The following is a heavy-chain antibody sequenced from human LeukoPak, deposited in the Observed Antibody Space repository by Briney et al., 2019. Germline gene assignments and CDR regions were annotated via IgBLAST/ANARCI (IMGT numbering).Heavy chain of an antibody. Sequence: GASVKVSCKASGYTFTGHYMHWVRQAPGQGLEWMGWINPNSGGTYYAQKFQGRVPMTRDTSISTAYMELSRLRSDDTAVYYCARGDYVWGSYRLLDYWGQGTLVTVSS. CDR2: INPNSGGT. CDR1: GYTFTGHY. V-gene: IGHV1-2*02. CDR3: ARGDYVWGSYRLLDY. D-gene: IGHD3-16*02. J-gene: IGHJ4*02.